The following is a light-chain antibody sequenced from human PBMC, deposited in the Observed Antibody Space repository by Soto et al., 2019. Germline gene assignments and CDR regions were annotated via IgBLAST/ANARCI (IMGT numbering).Light chain of an antibody. CDR1: QSIGSY. V-gene: IGKV3-11*01. CDR2: DAS. Sequence: EIVLTQSPVTLSLSLGERVTLSCRASQSIGSYLGWLQQKPGQAPRLLIYDASKRATGIPGRFSGSGSGTDFTLTISSLEPEDFAFYYCHQRRNSITFGQGTRLEI. CDR3: HQRRNSIT. J-gene: IGKJ5*01.